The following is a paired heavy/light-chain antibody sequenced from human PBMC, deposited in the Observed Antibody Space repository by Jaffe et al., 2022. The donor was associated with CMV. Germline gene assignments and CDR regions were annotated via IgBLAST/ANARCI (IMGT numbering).Heavy chain of an antibody. Sequence: QVQLVQSGAEVKKPGASVKVSCKASGYTFTSYYMHWVRQAPGQGLEWMGIINPSGGSTSYAQKFQGRVTMTRDTSTSTVYMELSSLRSEDTAVYYCARGGDYDYVWGSYRQGYFDYWGQGTLVTVSS. D-gene: IGHD3-16*02. J-gene: IGHJ4*02. CDR1: GYTFTSYY. CDR2: INPSGGST. CDR3: ARGGDYDYVWGSYRQGYFDY. V-gene: IGHV1-46*01.
Light chain of an antibody. CDR2: DAS. Sequence: DIQMTQSPSSLSASVGDRVTITCQASQDISNYLNWYQQKPGKAPKLLIYDASNLETGVPSRFSGSGSGTDFTFTISSLQPEDIATYYCQQYDNLPPDTFGPGTKVDIK. CDR3: QQYDNLPPDT. J-gene: IGKJ3*01. V-gene: IGKV1-33*01. CDR1: QDISNY.